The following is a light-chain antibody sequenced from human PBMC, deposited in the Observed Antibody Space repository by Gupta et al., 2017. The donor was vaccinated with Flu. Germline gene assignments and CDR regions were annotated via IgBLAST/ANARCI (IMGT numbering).Light chain of an antibody. CDR2: AVT. Sequence: SSLTQPPSASGSPGQSVTISCTGTSSDVGAYDYVSWYQQHPGKAPKLMIYAVTKRPSGVPDRFSGSKSANTASLTVSGLQAEDEADYYCSSYVGGDKLVFGGGTKLTVL. V-gene: IGLV2-8*01. CDR3: SSYVGGDKLV. J-gene: IGLJ2*01. CDR1: SSDVGAYDY.